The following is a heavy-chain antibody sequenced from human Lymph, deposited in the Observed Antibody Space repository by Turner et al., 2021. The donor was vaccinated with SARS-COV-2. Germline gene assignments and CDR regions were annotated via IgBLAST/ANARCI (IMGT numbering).Heavy chain of an antibody. D-gene: IGHD6-13*01. Sequence: EVQLVETGGGLIQPGGSLRLSCAASGIIVSRNYMNWVRKAPGKGLEWFSVIYSGGTTYYADSVKGRFTISRDNSKNTLYLQMNSLRVEDTAVYYCARDLGTYGMDVWGQGTTVTVSS. CDR3: ARDLGTYGMDV. CDR2: IYSGGTT. V-gene: IGHV3-53*02. J-gene: IGHJ6*02. CDR1: GIIVSRNY.